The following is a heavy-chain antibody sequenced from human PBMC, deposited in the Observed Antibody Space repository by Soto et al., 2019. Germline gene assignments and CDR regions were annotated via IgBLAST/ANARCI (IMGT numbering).Heavy chain of an antibody. V-gene: IGHV4-39*01. CDR2: IHYSGST. Sequence: SETLSLTCTVSGGTISSNSYYWGWIRQPPGKGLEWIGNIHYSGSTYYDSSLKTRVTISVDTSKNQFSLKLSSVTAADTAVYYCASQHYYDSSGYYVGYWGQGTLVTVSS. J-gene: IGHJ4*02. CDR1: GGTISSNSYY. D-gene: IGHD3-22*01. CDR3: ASQHYYDSSGYYVGY.